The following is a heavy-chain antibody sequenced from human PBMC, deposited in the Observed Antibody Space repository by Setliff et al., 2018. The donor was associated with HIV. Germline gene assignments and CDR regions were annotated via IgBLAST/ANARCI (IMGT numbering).Heavy chain of an antibody. CDR3: ARVRLTMIMMVDYFDQ. CDR2: IYYTGTT. Sequence: SETLSLTCTVSGGSISGDYWSWIRQPPGKGLEWIGYIYYTGTTNYNPSLKSRVTLSADTSKNQLSLSLTSVTAADTAVYYCARVRLTMIMMVDYFDQWGQGTLVTVSS. V-gene: IGHV4-59*12. D-gene: IGHD3-22*01. J-gene: IGHJ4*02. CDR1: GGSISGDY.